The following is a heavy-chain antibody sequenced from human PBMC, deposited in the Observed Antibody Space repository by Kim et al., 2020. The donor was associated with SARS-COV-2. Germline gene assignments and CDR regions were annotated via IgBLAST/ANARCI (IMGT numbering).Heavy chain of an antibody. J-gene: IGHJ4*02. D-gene: IGHD3-10*01. CDR1: GYTFTSYA. Sequence: ASVKVSCKASGYTFTSYAMHWVRQAPGQRLEWMGWINAGNGNTKYSQKFQGRVTITRDTSASTAYMELSSLRSEDTAVYYCARDALVLLWFGEFKGPFDYWGQGTLVTVSS. CDR2: INAGNGNT. CDR3: ARDALVLLWFGEFKGPFDY. V-gene: IGHV1-3*01.